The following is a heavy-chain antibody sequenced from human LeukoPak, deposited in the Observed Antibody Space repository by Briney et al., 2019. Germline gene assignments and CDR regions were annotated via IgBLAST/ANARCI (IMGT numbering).Heavy chain of an antibody. D-gene: IGHD2-2*02. CDR2: INPNSGGT. V-gene: IGHV1-2*02. CDR1: GYTFTGYY. CDR3: ARDLEGYCSSTSCYKGSGDSDY. J-gene: IGHJ4*02. Sequence: ASVKVSCKASGYTFTGYYMHWVRQAPGQGLEWMGWINPNSGGTNYAQKFQGRVTMTRDTSISTAYMELSRLRSDDTAVYYCARDLEGYCSSTSCYKGSGDSDYWGQGTLVTVSS.